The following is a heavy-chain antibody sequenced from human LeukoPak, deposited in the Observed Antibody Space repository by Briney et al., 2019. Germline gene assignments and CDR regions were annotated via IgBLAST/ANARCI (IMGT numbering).Heavy chain of an antibody. CDR2: ISSSSSYR. Sequence: GGSLRPSCAASGFTFSSYAMSWVRQAPGKGLEWVSSISSSSSYRYYEESVKGRFSISRDNARNSLYLQMNSLRAEDTAVYYCASLTYYYGSGSWGQGTLVTVSS. J-gene: IGHJ4*02. D-gene: IGHD3-10*01. V-gene: IGHV3-21*01. CDR1: GFTFSSYA. CDR3: ASLTYYYGSGS.